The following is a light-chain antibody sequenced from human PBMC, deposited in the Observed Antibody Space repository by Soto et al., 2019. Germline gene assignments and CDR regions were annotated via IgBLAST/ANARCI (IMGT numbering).Light chain of an antibody. V-gene: IGLV3-9*01. CDR2: RDN. CDR1: SLGSYN. J-gene: IGLJ2*01. CDR3: QVWDSTTAL. Sequence: YELTQALSLSVALGQTARITCGGSSLGSYNVHWYQQKPGRAPVLVMYRDNKRPSGIPERFSGANSGKMATLTITRAQAGDEADYYCQVWDSTTALFGGGTKLTVL.